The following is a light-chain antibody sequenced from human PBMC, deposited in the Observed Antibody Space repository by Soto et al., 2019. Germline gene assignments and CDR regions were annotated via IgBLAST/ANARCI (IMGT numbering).Light chain of an antibody. V-gene: IGLV1-40*01. CDR2: GNT. J-gene: IGLJ1*01. Sequence: QTVVTQPPSVSGAPGQRVTISCTGNSSNIGAGYYVHWYQQLPGTAPKLLIYGNTNRPSGVPDRFSGSKSGTSASLAITGLQAEDEADYYCQSYDNSLSGSYVFGTGTKLTVL. CDR3: QSYDNSLSGSYV. CDR1: SSNIGAGYY.